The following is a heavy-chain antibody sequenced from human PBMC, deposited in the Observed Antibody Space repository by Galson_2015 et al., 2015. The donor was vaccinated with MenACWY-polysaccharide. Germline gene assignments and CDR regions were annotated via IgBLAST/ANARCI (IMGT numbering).Heavy chain of an antibody. CDR3: VKSDRDYDDSYNWFDP. D-gene: IGHD4-17*01. J-gene: IGHJ5*02. V-gene: IGHV3-30*18. Sequence: SLRLSCAASGFTFSSYGMHWVRQAPGKGLEWVAVISYDGRDKYYADSVKGRITISRDNSKDTLYLQINSLRVEDTALYYCVKSDRDYDDSYNWFDPWGQGTLVTVSS. CDR2: ISYDGRDK. CDR1: GFTFSSYG.